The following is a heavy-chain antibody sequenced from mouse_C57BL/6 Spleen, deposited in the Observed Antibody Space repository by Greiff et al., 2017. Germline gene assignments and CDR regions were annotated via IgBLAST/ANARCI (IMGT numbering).Heavy chain of an antibody. J-gene: IGHJ3*01. CDR1: GYTFTDHT. Sequence: VQLQQSDAELVKPGASVKISCKVSGYTFTDHTIHWMKQRPEQGLEWIGYIYPRDGSTKYNEKFKGKATLTADKSSSTAYMQLNSLASEDSAVYCCAKGIDYYGSSYVPLAYWGQGTLVTVSA. D-gene: IGHD1-1*01. V-gene: IGHV1-78*01. CDR2: IYPRDGST. CDR3: AKGIDYYGSSYVPLAY.